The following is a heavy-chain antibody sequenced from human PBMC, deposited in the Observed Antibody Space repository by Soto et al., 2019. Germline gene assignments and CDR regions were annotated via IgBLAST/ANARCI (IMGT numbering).Heavy chain of an antibody. CDR1: GESITASYSH. CDR2: FYHSGTT. Sequence: SETLSLTCTVSGESITASYSHWACIRQPPGKGLEWIGTFYHSGTTSQNPPLRSRITISGDTSRNQFSLNLRSVTAADSGVYYCAKLVRDDVRRSDLDHWGQGTLVTV. D-gene: IGHD3-10*02. J-gene: IGHJ4*02. CDR3: AKLVRDDVRRSDLDH. V-gene: IGHV4-39*01.